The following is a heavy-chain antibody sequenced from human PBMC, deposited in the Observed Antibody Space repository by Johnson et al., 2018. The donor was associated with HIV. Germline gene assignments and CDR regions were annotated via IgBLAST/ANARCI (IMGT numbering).Heavy chain of an antibody. CDR3: TRRDSGSLSFDI. CDR1: GFIFGDYG. CDR2: INWNGGNT. V-gene: IGHV3-20*04. D-gene: IGHD1-26*01. Sequence: VQLVESGGSVLRPGGSLRLSCAGFGFIFGDYGLSWVRQAPGKGLEWVSGINWNGGNTGYADSVKGRCTISRDNEKNSLYLQMNSLRAEDTALYYCTRRDSGSLSFDIWGQGTMVTVSS. J-gene: IGHJ3*02.